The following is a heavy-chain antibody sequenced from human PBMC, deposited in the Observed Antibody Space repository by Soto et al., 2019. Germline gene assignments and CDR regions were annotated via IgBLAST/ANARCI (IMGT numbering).Heavy chain of an antibody. CDR2: ITRDGGET. V-gene: IGHV3-64*07. CDR1: GFTFSNSA. J-gene: IGHJ4*02. CDR3: ARGCEGWFGEFWL. D-gene: IGHD3-10*01. Sequence: EENLVESGGALVQPGGSLRLSCAVSGFTFSNSAMHWVRQPPGGGLEYVSSITRDGGETQYADSVRARFTISRDNSKNKWYLQMASLRPDDSAVYYWARGCEGWFGEFWLWGQGTLVTVSS.